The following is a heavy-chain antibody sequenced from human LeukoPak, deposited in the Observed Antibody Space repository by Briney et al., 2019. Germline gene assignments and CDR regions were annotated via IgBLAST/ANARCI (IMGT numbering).Heavy chain of an antibody. D-gene: IGHD3-9*01. V-gene: IGHV3-53*01. CDR3: ASGPTYYDILTGYPFDY. CDR2: IYSGGST. J-gene: IGHJ4*02. Sequence: QSGGSLGLSCAASGFTVSSNYMSWVRQAPGKGLEWVSVIYSGGSTYYADSVKGRFTISRDNSKNTLYLQMNSLRAEDTAVYYCASGPTYYDILTGYPFDYWGQGTLVTVSS. CDR1: GFTVSSNY.